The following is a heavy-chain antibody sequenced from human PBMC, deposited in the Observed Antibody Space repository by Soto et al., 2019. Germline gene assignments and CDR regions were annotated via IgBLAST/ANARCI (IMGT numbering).Heavy chain of an antibody. V-gene: IGHV1-18*01. CDR3: ARERTGTTSMDV. CDR2: IGAYSGNT. D-gene: IGHD1-1*01. J-gene: IGHJ6*02. CDR1: GYMFPTYG. Sequence: GASVKVSCKTSGYMFPTYGINWIRQAPGQGLEWMGWIGAYSGNTKDAKKFQGRVTMTTETTTNTAYMELRTLRSDDTAVYYCARERTGTTSMDVWGQGTTVTVSS.